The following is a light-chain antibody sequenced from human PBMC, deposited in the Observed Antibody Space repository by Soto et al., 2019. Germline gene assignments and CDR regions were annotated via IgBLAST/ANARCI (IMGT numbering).Light chain of an antibody. V-gene: IGKV1-5*03. Sequence: DIQMTQSPSTLSASVGDRVTITCRASQTISSWLAWYQQKLGKAPKLLIYKASSLEGGVPSRFSGSGSGTDFTLTISSLQPGDSATYYCQQYNGTFGQWTKVEVK. CDR3: QQYNGT. CDR1: QTISSW. J-gene: IGKJ1*01. CDR2: KAS.